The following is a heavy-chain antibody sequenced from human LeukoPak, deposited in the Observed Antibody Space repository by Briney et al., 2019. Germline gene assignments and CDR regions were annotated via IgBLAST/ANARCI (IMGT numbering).Heavy chain of an antibody. V-gene: IGHV3-30-3*01. CDR1: GFTFSSYA. Sequence: GGSLRLSCAASGFTFSSYAVHWVRQAPGKGLEWVAVISYDGSNKYYADSVKGRFTISRDNSKNTLYLQMNSLRAEDTAVYYCARRCTASDAFDIWGQGTMVAVSS. CDR2: ISYDGSNK. CDR3: ARRCTASDAFDI. D-gene: IGHD2-8*01. J-gene: IGHJ3*02.